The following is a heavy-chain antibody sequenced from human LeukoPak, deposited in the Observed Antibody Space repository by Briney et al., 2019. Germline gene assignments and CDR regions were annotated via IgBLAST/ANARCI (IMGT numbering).Heavy chain of an antibody. J-gene: IGHJ5*02. CDR1: GCTFSSYA. D-gene: IGHD2-2*01. CDR3: ARGDIVVVAAAMGGGWFDP. V-gene: IGHV1-69*05. CDR2: IIPIFGTA. Sequence: ASVKVSCKASGCTFSSYAISWVRQAPGQGLEWMGGIIPIFGTANYAQKFQGRVTITTDESTSPAYMELSSLRSEDTAVDYCARGDIVVVAAAMGGGWFDPWGQGTLVTVSS.